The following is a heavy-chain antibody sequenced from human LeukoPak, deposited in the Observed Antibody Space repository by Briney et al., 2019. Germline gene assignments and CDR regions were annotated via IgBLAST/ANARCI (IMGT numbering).Heavy chain of an antibody. CDR3: ARDHDQQLDY. J-gene: IGHJ4*02. CDR2: ISYDGSNK. V-gene: IGHV3-30-3*01. CDR1: GFTFSSYA. D-gene: IGHD6-13*01. Sequence: GGSLRLSCAASGFTFSSYAMHWVRQAPGKGLEWVAVISYDGSNKYYADSVKGRFTISRDNSKNTLYLQMNSLRAEDTAVYYCARDHDQQLDYWGQGTLVTVSS.